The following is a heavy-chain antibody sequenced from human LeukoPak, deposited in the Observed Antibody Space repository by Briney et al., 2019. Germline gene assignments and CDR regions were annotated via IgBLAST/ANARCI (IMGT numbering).Heavy chain of an antibody. CDR2: IYYSGST. D-gene: IGHD3-10*01. Sequence: KPSETLSLTCTVSGGSISSSSYYWGWIRQPPGKGLEWIGHIYYSGSTNYNPSLKSRVTISVDTSKNQLSLKLSSVTAADTAVYYCARQGVYYGSGSYREYFDYWGQGTLVTVSS. CDR1: GGSISSSSYY. CDR3: ARQGVYYGSGSYREYFDY. J-gene: IGHJ4*02. V-gene: IGHV4-61*05.